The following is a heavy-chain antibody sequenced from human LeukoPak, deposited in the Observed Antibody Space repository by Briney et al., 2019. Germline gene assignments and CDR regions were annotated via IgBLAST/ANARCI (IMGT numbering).Heavy chain of an antibody. CDR3: ARDLVVVAATDRWFDP. Sequence: PGGSLRLSCAASGFTFSSYSMNWVRQAPGEGLEWVSSISSSSSYIYYADSVKGRFTISRDNAKNSLYLQINSLRAEDTAVYYCARDLVVVAATDRWFDPWGQGTLVTVSS. J-gene: IGHJ5*02. V-gene: IGHV3-21*01. CDR2: ISSSSSYI. CDR1: GFTFSSYS. D-gene: IGHD2-15*01.